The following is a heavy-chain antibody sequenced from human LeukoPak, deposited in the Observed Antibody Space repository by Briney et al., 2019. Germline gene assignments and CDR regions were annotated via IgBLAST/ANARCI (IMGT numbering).Heavy chain of an antibody. Sequence: GGSLRLSCAGSGFTFSSYWMSWIRQAPGKGPEWVANIKQDGREKHYVDSVKGRFTISRDNAENSLYLQMNSLRAEDTAIYYCTRDEAAATDWGQGTLVTVSS. D-gene: IGHD6-13*01. J-gene: IGHJ4*02. CDR1: GFTFSSYW. CDR2: IKQDGREK. CDR3: TRDEAAATD. V-gene: IGHV3-7*01.